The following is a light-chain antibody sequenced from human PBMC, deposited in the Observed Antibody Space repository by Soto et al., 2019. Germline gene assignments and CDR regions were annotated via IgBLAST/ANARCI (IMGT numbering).Light chain of an antibody. V-gene: IGKV1-13*02. CDR1: QGISSA. Sequence: GDSVTITCRASQGISSALAWYQQKPGRAPKLLIYDASTLKSGVPTRFSGSGSVTEFTLTISDLQPDDFATYYCQQYNTYEFGQGTKVDIK. CDR2: DAS. CDR3: QQYNTYE. J-gene: IGKJ1*01.